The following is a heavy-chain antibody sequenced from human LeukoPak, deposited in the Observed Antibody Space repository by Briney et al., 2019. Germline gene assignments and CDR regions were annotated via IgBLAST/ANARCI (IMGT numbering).Heavy chain of an antibody. J-gene: IGHJ4*02. Sequence: SQTLSLTCTVSGGSISSGSYYWSWIRQPAGKGLEWIGYIYHSGSTKYNPSLKSRVTISVDTSKNQFSLKLSSVTAADTAVYYCARDGYSGNDGLWGQGTLVTVSS. CDR3: ARDGYSGNDGL. CDR1: GGSISSGSYY. CDR2: IYHSGST. D-gene: IGHD5-12*01. V-gene: IGHV4-61*10.